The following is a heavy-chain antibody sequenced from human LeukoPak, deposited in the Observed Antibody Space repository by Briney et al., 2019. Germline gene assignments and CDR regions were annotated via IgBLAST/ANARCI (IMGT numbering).Heavy chain of an antibody. J-gene: IGHJ5*02. CDR2: ISTTGSTI. V-gene: IGHV3-11*01. Sequence: GGSLRLSCEASGFTFSDYYMSWIRQAPGKGLEWLSYISTTGSTISYADSVKGRFTVSRDNAKSSLYLQMKGLRAEDTAVYYCARGIQYSSGWYGARNWFDPWGQGTLVTVSS. CDR1: GFTFSDYY. CDR3: ARGIQYSSGWYGARNWFDP. D-gene: IGHD6-19*01.